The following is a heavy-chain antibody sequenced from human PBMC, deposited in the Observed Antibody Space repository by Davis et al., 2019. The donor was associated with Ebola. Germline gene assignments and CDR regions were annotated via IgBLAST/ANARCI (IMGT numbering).Heavy chain of an antibody. CDR3: AKEKGLYFDY. CDR2: IDGSGGST. CDR1: GFSFSSYA. J-gene: IGHJ4*02. Sequence: GESLKISCAASGFSFSSYAVSWVRQAPGKGLEWVSGIDGSGGSTYYADSVKGRFTISRDNSKNTLYLQMDSLRADDTAVYYCAKEKGLYFDYWGQGTLVTVSS. V-gene: IGHV3-23*01.